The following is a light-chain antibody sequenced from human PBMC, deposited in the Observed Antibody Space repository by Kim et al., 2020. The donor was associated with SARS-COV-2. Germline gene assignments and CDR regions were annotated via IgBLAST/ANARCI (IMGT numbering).Light chain of an antibody. J-gene: IGLJ2*01. V-gene: IGLV3-1*01. CDR3: QAWDTTVV. CDR2: QDK. Sequence: SYELTQPPSVSVSPGQTASITCSGDQLGDKYVCWYQQRPGQFPVLVIYQDKNRPSGIPERFSGSNSGNTATLTISGTQAMDEADYYCQAWDTTVVFGGGT. CDR1: QLGDKY.